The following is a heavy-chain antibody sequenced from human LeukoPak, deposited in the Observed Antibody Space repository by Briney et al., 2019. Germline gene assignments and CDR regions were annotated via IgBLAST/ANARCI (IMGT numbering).Heavy chain of an antibody. V-gene: IGHV5-51*01. CDR2: IYPGDSDT. D-gene: IGHD6-19*01. Sequence: GESLKIPCKGSGYSFTSYWIGWVRQMPGKGLEWMGIIYPGDSDTRYSPSFQGQVTISADKSISTAYLQWSSLKASDTAMYYCARHLSPPGIAVAGYFDYWGQGTLVTVSS. J-gene: IGHJ4*02. CDR1: GYSFTSYW. CDR3: ARHLSPPGIAVAGYFDY.